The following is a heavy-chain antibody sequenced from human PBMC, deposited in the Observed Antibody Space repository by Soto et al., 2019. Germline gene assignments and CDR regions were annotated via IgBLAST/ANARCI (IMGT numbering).Heavy chain of an antibody. CDR2: ISSSGSTI. V-gene: IGHV3-11*01. D-gene: IGHD3-16*02. J-gene: IGHJ4*02. Sequence: QVQLVESGGGLVKPGGSLRLSCAASGFTFSDYYMSWIRQAPGKGLEWVSYISSSGSTIYYADSVKGRFTISRDNAKNSLYLQMNSLRAEDTAVYYCARDSPDLRMITFGGVIPGALDYWGQGTLVTVSS. CDR3: ARDSPDLRMITFGGVIPGALDY. CDR1: GFTFSDYY.